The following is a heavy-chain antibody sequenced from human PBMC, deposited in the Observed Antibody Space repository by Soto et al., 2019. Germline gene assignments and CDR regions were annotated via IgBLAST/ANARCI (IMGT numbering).Heavy chain of an antibody. CDR1: GYTFTGYY. Sequence: ASVKVSCKASGYTFTGYYMHWVRQAPGQGLEWMGWISPNSGNTNYAQKLQGRVTMTTDTSTSTAYMELRSLRSDDTAVYYCAREGLTGDHGYYYYGMDVWGQGTTVTVSS. CDR3: AREGLTGDHGYYYYGMDV. D-gene: IGHD7-27*01. V-gene: IGHV1-18*04. J-gene: IGHJ6*02. CDR2: ISPNSGNT.